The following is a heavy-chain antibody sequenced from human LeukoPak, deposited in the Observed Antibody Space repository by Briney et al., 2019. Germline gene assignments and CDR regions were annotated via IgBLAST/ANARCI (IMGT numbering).Heavy chain of an antibody. CDR2: ISSSGSTI. D-gene: IGHD3-9*01. CDR3: ARVYDILTGYSMDV. J-gene: IGHJ6*04. V-gene: IGHV3-48*03. CDR1: GFTFSSYE. Sequence: GGSLRLSCAASGFTFSSYEMNWVRQAPGKGLEWVSYISSSGSTIYYADSVKGRFTISRDSAKNSLYLQMNSLRAEDTAVYYCARVYDILTGYSMDVWGKGTTVTVSS.